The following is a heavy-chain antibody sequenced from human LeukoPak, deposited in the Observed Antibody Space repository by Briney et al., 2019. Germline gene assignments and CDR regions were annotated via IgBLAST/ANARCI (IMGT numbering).Heavy chain of an antibody. CDR2: ITANGGST. Sequence: GGSLRLFCAASGFTFSSHAMTWVRQTPGKGLEWVSTITANGGSTYYADSVKGRFTISRDNPKNTLYLQMNGLRAEDTAIYYCAKRYCGGAACYSMDWGQGTLVTASS. D-gene: IGHD2-15*01. CDR1: GFTFSSHA. CDR3: AKRYCGGAACYSMD. J-gene: IGHJ4*02. V-gene: IGHV3-23*01.